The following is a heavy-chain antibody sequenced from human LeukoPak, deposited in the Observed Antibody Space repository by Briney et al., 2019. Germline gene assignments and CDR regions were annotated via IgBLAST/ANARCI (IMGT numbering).Heavy chain of an antibody. CDR3: ARGLWWCSTRRGCWFDP. D-gene: IGHD2-8*02. J-gene: IGHJ5*02. CDR1: GGSFSGYY. V-gene: IGHV4-34*01. Sequence: PSETLSLTCAVYGGSFSGYYWSRIRQPPGKGLEWIGEINHSGSTNYNPSPKSRVTISVDTSKNQFSLKLSSVTAADTAVYYCARGLWWCSTRRGCWFDPWGQGTLVTVSS. CDR2: INHSGST.